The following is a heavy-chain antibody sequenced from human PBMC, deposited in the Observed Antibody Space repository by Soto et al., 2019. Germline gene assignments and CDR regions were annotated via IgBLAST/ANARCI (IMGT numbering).Heavy chain of an antibody. CDR3: AKVLSEYSSPLSRFDI. V-gene: IGHV3-23*01. Sequence: GGSLRLSCAASGFTFSSYAMSWVRQAPGKGLEWVSAISGSGGSTYYADSVKGRFTISRDNSKNTLYLQMNSLRAEDTAVYYCAKVLSEYSSPLSRFDIWGQGTMVTVSS. CDR1: GFTFSSYA. D-gene: IGHD6-6*01. CDR2: ISGSGGST. J-gene: IGHJ3*02.